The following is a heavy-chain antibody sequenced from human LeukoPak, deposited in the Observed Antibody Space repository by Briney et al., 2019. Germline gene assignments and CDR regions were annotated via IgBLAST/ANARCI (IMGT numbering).Heavy chain of an antibody. Sequence: ASVKVSCKASGYTFTSYGISWVRQAPGQGLEWMGWISAYNGNTNYAQKLQGRVTMTTDTSTSTAYMELRSLRSDDTAVYYCARDLIGNSGSYWRRFDYWGQGTLVTVSS. J-gene: IGHJ4*02. CDR2: ISAYNGNT. V-gene: IGHV1-18*01. D-gene: IGHD1-26*01. CDR1: GYTFTSYG. CDR3: ARDLIGNSGSYWRRFDY.